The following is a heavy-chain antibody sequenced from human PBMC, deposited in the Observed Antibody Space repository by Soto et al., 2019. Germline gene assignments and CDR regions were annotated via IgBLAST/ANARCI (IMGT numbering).Heavy chain of an antibody. CDR2: IRSRPYGGTT. CDR1: GFTFPAYG. V-gene: IGHV3-49*03. J-gene: IGHJ4*02. D-gene: IGHD4-17*01. CDR3: AKKFDSGDYPFYFDY. Sequence: EVQLVESGGGLIQPGRSLRLSCTPSGFTFPAYGVSWFRQAPGKGLEWLGFIRSRPYGGTTEYAASVEGRFTISRDNSEGIAYLQMNSLKTEDTAVYYCAKKFDSGDYPFYFDYWGQGTLVTVSS.